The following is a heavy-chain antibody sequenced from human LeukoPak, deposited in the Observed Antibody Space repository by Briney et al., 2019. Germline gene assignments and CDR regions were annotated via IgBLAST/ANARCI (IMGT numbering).Heavy chain of an antibody. Sequence: GGSLRLSCAASGFTYSNYWMHWVRQTPGKGLVWVSRINSDATSTSYADSVKGRFTISRDRAKNTLYLQMNGLRADDTAVYYCATSLYSGTKLDYWGQGTLVTVSS. CDR3: ATSLYSGTKLDY. J-gene: IGHJ4*02. V-gene: IGHV3-74*01. D-gene: IGHD1-26*01. CDR1: GFTYSNYW. CDR2: INSDATST.